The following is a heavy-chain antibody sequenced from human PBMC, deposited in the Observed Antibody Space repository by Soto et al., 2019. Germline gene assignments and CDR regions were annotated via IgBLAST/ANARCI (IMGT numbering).Heavy chain of an antibody. J-gene: IGHJ4*02. CDR1: GFTFSSYS. CDR2: ISSSSSTI. CDR3: ARDKGRSPLDY. V-gene: IGHV3-48*01. Sequence: EVHLVESGGGLVQPGGSLRLSCAASGFTFSSYSMNWVRQAPGKGLEWVSYISSSSSTIYYADSVKGRFTISRDNAKNSLYLQMNSLRAEDTAVYYCARDKGRSPLDYWGQGTLVTVSS. D-gene: IGHD2-15*01.